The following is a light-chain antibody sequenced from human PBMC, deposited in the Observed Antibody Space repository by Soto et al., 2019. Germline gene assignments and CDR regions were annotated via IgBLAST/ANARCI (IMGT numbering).Light chain of an antibody. V-gene: IGKV3-11*01. CDR1: QSVSSY. CDR3: QRRSDWPST. Sequence: EIVLTQSPATLSLSPGERATLSCRASQSVSSYLTWYQKKPGQAPRLLIYDASNRATGIPDRFSGSGSGTGFHLTNSRQDPEDFAVYYCQRRSDWPSTFGEGTSVEIK. J-gene: IGKJ4*01. CDR2: DAS.